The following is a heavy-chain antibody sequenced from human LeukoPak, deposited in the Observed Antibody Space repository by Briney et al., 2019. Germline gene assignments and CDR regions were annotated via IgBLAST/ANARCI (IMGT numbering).Heavy chain of an antibody. CDR3: ARGMVRGVDQGMDV. J-gene: IGHJ6*02. D-gene: IGHD3-10*01. Sequence: ASVRVSCKASGYTFTGYHMYWVRQAPGQGLEWMGWINPNSGGTNYAQKFQGRVSMTTDTSISTAYMELSRLRSDDTAVYYCARGMVRGVDQGMDVWGQGTTVTVSS. CDR2: INPNSGGT. V-gene: IGHV1-2*02. CDR1: GYTFTGYH.